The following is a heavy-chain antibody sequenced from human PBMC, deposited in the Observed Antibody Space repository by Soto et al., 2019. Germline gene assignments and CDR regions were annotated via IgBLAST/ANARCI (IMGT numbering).Heavy chain of an antibody. J-gene: IGHJ3*02. V-gene: IGHV4-30-4*01. D-gene: IGHD3-10*01. CDR2: IYYSGST. Sequence: SETLSLTCTVSGGSISSGDYYWSWIRQPPGKGLEWIGYIYYSGSTYYNPSLKSRVTISVDTSKNQFSLKLSSVTAADTAVYYCARGGTMVRGVIHPGAFDIWGQGTMVT. CDR1: GGSISSGDYY. CDR3: ARGGTMVRGVIHPGAFDI.